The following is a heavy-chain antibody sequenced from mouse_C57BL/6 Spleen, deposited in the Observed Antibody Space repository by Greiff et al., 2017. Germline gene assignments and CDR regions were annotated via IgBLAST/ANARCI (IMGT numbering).Heavy chain of an antibody. Sequence: EVKLMESGGGLVQPGGSMKLSCVASGFTFSNYWMNWVRQSPEKGLEWVAQIRLKSDNYATHYAESVKGRFTISRDDSKSSVYLQMNNLRAEDTGIYYCTDHYYLAYWGQGTLVTVSA. D-gene: IGHD1-2*01. CDR2: IRLKSDNYAT. J-gene: IGHJ3*01. V-gene: IGHV6-3*01. CDR1: GFTFSNYW. CDR3: TDHYYLAY.